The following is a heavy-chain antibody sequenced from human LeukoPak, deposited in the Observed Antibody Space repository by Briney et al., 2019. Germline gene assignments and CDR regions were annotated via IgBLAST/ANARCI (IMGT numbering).Heavy chain of an antibody. D-gene: IGHD1-1*01. CDR2: IKKDGNEK. CDR1: GLPFSTYW. V-gene: IGHV3-7*01. J-gene: IGHJ3*02. CDR3: ARQETSTYNGAFDI. Sequence: QPGGSLRLSCAASGLPFSTYWMSWVRQAPGKGLEWVANIKKDGNEKYYVDSVKGRFTISRDNAKNSLYLQMNSLRADDTAVYHCARQETSTYNGAFDIWGQGTMVTVSS.